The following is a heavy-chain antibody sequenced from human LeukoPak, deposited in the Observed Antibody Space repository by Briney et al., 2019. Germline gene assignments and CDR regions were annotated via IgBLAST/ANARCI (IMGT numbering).Heavy chain of an antibody. Sequence: GGSLRLSCAAAGFTFRSYSMNWVRQAPGKGLEWVSHISSSSSTISYADSVKGRFTISRDKAKNSLYLQMNSLRAEDTAAYYCARDLTAVVPAATAFDIWGQGTSVTVSS. CDR3: ARDLTAVVPAATAFDI. V-gene: IGHV3-48*01. CDR1: GFTFRSYS. J-gene: IGHJ3*02. D-gene: IGHD2-2*01. CDR2: ISSSSSTI.